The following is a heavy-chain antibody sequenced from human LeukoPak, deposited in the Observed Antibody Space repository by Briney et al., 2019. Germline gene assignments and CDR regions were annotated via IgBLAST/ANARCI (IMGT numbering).Heavy chain of an antibody. D-gene: IGHD1-7*01. J-gene: IGHJ4*02. Sequence: GGSLRLSCAASGFTFSSYAMSWVRQAPGKGLEWVSAISGSDGSTYYADSVKGRFTISRDNSKNTLYLQMNSLRAEDTAVYYCAKSRVRELTRFDYWGQGTLVTVSS. V-gene: IGHV3-23*01. CDR1: GFTFSSYA. CDR2: ISGSDGST. CDR3: AKSRVRELTRFDY.